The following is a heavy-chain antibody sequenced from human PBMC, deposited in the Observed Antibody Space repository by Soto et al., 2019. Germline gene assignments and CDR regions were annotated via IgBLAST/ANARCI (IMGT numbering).Heavy chain of an antibody. CDR3: ASDKYTSSWYYFAC. CDR1: GFTFSSYA. CDR2: ISPSGGST. V-gene: IGHV3-23*01. J-gene: IGHJ4*02. Sequence: EVQLLESGGGLVQPGGSLRLSCAASGFTFSSYAMTWVRQAPGKGLEWVSTISPSGGSTYYADSVKGRFNISRDNSKNTLYLQMNSLRAEDTAVYYCASDKYTSSWYYFACWGQGTLVTVSS. D-gene: IGHD6-13*01.